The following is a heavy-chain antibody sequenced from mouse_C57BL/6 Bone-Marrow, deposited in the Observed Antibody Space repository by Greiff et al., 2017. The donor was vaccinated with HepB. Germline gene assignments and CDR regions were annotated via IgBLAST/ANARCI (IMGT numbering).Heavy chain of an antibody. V-gene: IGHV7-3*01. CDR3: ARYRLTPYFDY. D-gene: IGHD2-12*01. Sequence: EVKLMESGGGLVQPGGSLSLSCAASGFTFTDYYMSWVRQPPGKALEWLGFIRNKANGYTTEYSASVKGRFTISRDNSQSILYLQMNALRAEDSATYYCARYRLTPYFDYWGQGTTLTVSS. CDR2: IRNKANGYTT. CDR1: GFTFTDYY. J-gene: IGHJ2*01.